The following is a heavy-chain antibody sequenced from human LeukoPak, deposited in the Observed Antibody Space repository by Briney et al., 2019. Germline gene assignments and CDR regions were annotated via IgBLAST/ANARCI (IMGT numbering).Heavy chain of an antibody. CDR1: GGSFSGYY. V-gene: IGHV4-34*01. J-gene: IGHJ1*01. CDR3: ASRLVPDASAEYFQH. CDR2: INHSGST. D-gene: IGHD2-2*01. Sequence: SETLSLTCAVYGGSFSGYYWSWIRQPPGKGLEWIGEINHSGSTNYNTSLKSRVTISVDTSKNQFSLKMSSVTAPDTAVYYCASRLVPDASAEYFQHWGQGTLVTVSS.